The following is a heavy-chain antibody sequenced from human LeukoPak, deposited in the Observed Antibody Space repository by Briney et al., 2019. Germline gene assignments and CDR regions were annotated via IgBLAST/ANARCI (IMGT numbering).Heavy chain of an antibody. CDR3: ARGGLDV. V-gene: IGHV1-2*06. CDR1: GGTFSSYA. CDR2: INPNNGDA. Sequence: GASVKVSCKASGGTFSSYAISWVRQAPGQGLERMGQINPNNGDADYAQKFQGRVAMTWDTSINTAYMELSRLRSDDTAVYYCARGGLDVWGQGTTVTVSS. J-gene: IGHJ6*02.